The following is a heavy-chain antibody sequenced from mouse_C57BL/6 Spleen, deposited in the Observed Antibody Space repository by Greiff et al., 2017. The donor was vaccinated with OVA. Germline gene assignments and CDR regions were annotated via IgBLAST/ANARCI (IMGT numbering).Heavy chain of an antibody. CDR1: GFTFSSYG. Sequence: EVKLMESGGDLVKPGGSLKLSCAASGFTFSSYGMSWVRQTPDKRLEWVATISSGGSYTYYPDSVKGRFTISRDNAKNTLYLQMSSLKSEDTAMYYCARHITTGVSPFAYWGQGTLVTVSA. J-gene: IGHJ3*01. V-gene: IGHV5-6*01. CDR2: ISSGGSYT. D-gene: IGHD1-1*01. CDR3: ARHITTGVSPFAY.